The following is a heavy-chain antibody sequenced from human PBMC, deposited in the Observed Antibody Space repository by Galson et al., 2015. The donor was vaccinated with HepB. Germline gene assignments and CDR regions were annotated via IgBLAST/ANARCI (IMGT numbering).Heavy chain of an antibody. CDR2: ISYDGSNK. Sequence: SLRLSCAASGFTFSSYAMHWVRQAPGKGLEWVAVISYDGSNKYYADSVKGRFTISRDNSKNTLYLQMNSLRAEDTAVYYCARDGGHWDFKSYFDYWGQGTLVAVSS. CDR1: GFTFSSYA. V-gene: IGHV3-30*04. CDR3: ARDGGHWDFKSYFDY. D-gene: IGHD1-7*01. J-gene: IGHJ4*02.